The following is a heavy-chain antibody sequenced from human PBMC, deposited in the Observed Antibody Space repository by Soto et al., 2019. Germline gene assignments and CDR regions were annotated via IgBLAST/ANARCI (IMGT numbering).Heavy chain of an antibody. CDR2: IYNGGST. CDR3: ARAPVGLDTISYFDY. V-gene: IGHV4-30-4*01. J-gene: IGHJ4*02. D-gene: IGHD3-3*01. CDR1: GDSVSSVGFH. Sequence: SETLSLTCTVSGDSVSSVGFHWAWLLRPPGKGLEWICYIYNGGSTYYSPSLESRMNMSLDATRNHYSLRLTSVTAADTAVYFCARAPVGLDTISYFDYWGQGKLVTVSS.